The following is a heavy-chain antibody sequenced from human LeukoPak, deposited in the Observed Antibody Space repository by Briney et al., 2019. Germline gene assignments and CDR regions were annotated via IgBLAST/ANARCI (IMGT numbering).Heavy chain of an antibody. V-gene: IGHV4-39*07. D-gene: IGHD3-22*01. CDR2: IYYSGST. J-gene: IGHJ5*02. CDR1: GVSISSSSYY. CDR3: ARRRYYDSSGYQNWFDP. Sequence: SETLSLTCTVSGVSISSSSYYWGWIRQPPGKGLEWIGSIYYSGSTYYNPSLKSRVTISVDTSKNQFSLKLSSVTAADTAVYYCARRRYYDSSGYQNWFDPWGQGTLVTVSS.